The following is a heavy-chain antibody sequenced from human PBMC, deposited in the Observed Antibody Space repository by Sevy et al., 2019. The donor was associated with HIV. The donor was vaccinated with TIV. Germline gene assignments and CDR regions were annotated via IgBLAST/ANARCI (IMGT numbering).Heavy chain of an antibody. D-gene: IGHD2-2*02. Sequence: GGSLRLSCTTSGFTFADYAMSWVRQAPGKALEWVGFIRSKVYGGTTEYALSVKGRFPISRDDSTSIDYRPLNSLKTEYTAVNCGARGGYYSATSCDNAWVDLWGQGTTVTVSS. CDR2: IRSKVYGGTT. V-gene: IGHV3-49*04. CDR3: ARGGYYSATSCDNAWVDL. CDR1: GFTFADYA. J-gene: IGHJ6*02.